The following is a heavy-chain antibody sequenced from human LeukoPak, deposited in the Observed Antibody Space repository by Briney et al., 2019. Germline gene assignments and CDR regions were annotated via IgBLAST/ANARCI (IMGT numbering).Heavy chain of an antibody. J-gene: IGHJ6*02. D-gene: IGHD3-16*01. V-gene: IGHV3-7*03. CDR2: INHNGNVN. CDR3: ARGGGLDV. CDR1: GFTFSSYW. Sequence: GRSLRLSCAASGFTFSSYWMNWARQAPGKGLEWVASINHNGNVNYYVESVKGRFTISRDNAKNSLYRQMSNLRAEDTAVDFGARGGGLDVWGQGATVTVSS.